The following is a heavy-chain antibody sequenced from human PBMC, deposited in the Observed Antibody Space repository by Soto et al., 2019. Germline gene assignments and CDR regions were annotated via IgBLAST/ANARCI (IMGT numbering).Heavy chain of an antibody. D-gene: IGHD2-2*01. J-gene: IGHJ4*02. CDR2: ISYDGSNK. Sequence: QVQLVESGGGVVQPGRSLRLSCAASGFTFSSYAMHWVRQALGKGLEWVAVISYDGSNKYYADSVKGRFTISRDNSKNTLYLQMNSLRAEDTAVYYCARYQPRGGGFDYWGQGTLVTVSS. V-gene: IGHV3-30-3*01. CDR3: ARYQPRGGGFDY. CDR1: GFTFSSYA.